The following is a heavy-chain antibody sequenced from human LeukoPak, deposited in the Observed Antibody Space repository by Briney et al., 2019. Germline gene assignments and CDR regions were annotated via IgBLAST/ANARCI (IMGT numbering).Heavy chain of an antibody. D-gene: IGHD1-20*01. CDR1: GFTFSDNY. Sequence: GRSLRLSCAASGFTFSDNYMSWIRQAPGKGREWISSIVGDSNRIYYAHSVKGRFTVSRDNAKNSLYLQMSSLRDEDTAVYYCVREARLGISGTSSAFDIWGQGTMVTVSS. CDR2: IVGDSNRI. J-gene: IGHJ3*02. V-gene: IGHV3-11*01. CDR3: VREARLGISGTSSAFDI.